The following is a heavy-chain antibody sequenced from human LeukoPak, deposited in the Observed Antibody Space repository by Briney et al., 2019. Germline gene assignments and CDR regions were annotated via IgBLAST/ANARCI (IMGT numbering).Heavy chain of an antibody. CDR3: TTEIELWFGERKADFDY. J-gene: IGHJ4*02. Sequence: GESLRLSCATTGFNFITTWMSWVRQAPGKGLEWVGRIKSKTDGGTTDYAEPVKGRFTISRDDSKNTLHLQMNSLKTEDTAVYYCTTEIELWFGERKADFDYWGQGTLVTVSS. D-gene: IGHD3-10*01. CDR1: GFNFITTW. CDR2: IKSKTDGGTT. V-gene: IGHV3-15*01.